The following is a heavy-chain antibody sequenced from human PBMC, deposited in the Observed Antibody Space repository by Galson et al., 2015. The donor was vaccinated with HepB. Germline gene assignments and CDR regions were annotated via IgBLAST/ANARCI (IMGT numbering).Heavy chain of an antibody. CDR3: ARDLTLRYFDPPDAFDI. CDR1: GYTFTSYG. J-gene: IGHJ3*02. D-gene: IGHD3-9*01. CDR2: ISAYNGNT. Sequence: SVKVSCKASGYTFTSYGISWVRQAPGQGLEWMGWISAYNGNTNYAQKLQGRVTMTTDTSTSTAYMELRSLRSDDTAVYYCARDLTLRYFDPPDAFDIWGQGTMVTVSS. V-gene: IGHV1-18*01.